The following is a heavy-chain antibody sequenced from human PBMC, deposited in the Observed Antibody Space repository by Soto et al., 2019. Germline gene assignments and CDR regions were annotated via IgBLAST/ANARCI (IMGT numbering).Heavy chain of an antibody. CDR3: AKDVDGAVAGTGYYGMDV. Sequence: PGGSVRLAXAASGFTFSSYGMHWVRQPPGKGLEWVAVISYDGSNKYYADYVKGRFTISRDNSKNTLYLQMNSLRAEDTAVYYCAKDVDGAVAGTGYYGMDVWGQGTMVTVSS. J-gene: IGHJ6*02. CDR1: GFTFSSYG. V-gene: IGHV3-30*18. D-gene: IGHD6-19*01. CDR2: ISYDGSNK.